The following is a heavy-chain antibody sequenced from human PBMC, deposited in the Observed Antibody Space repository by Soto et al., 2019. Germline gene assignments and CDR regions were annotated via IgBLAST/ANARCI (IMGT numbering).Heavy chain of an antibody. CDR2: INPSGGST. CDR3: ARDFVEVPSAHYYFEY. Sequence: ASVKVSCKASGYTFTRHYMHWVRQAPGHGLEWMGIINPSGGSTSYAQKFQGRITMTRDTSTSTVYVELSSLRSEDTAVYYCARDFVEVPSAHYYFEYWGQGALVTVSS. CDR1: GYTFTRHY. D-gene: IGHD2-2*01. J-gene: IGHJ4*02. V-gene: IGHV1-46*03.